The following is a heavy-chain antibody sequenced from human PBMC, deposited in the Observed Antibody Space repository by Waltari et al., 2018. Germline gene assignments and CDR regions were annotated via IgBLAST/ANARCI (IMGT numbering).Heavy chain of an antibody. Sequence: EVQLVESGGGLEQPGRSLRLSCTASGFTFGEYAMSWVRQAPGKGLEWVGFIRSKAYGGTTEYAASVKGRFVISRDDSKSIAYLQMNSLKTEDTAVYYCTRENGGATDSWSQGTLVTVSS. V-gene: IGHV3-49*04. D-gene: IGHD1-26*01. J-gene: IGHJ5*01. CDR3: TRENGGATDS. CDR2: IRSKAYGGTT. CDR1: GFTFGEYA.